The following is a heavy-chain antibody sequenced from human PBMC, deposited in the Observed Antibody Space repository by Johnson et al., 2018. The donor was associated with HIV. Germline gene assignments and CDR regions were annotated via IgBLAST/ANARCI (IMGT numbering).Heavy chain of an antibody. Sequence: QVQLVESGGGVVQPGRSLRLSCAASGFTFSSYAMHWVRQAPGKGLEWVAVISYDGSNKYYADSVKGRFTISRDNSKNTLYLQMNSLRAEDTAAYYCAKGEGYCGGDCLDAFDIWGQGTMFTVSS. CDR1: GFTFSSYA. V-gene: IGHV3-30-3*01. J-gene: IGHJ3*02. CDR2: ISYDGSNK. D-gene: IGHD2-21*01. CDR3: AKGEGYCGGDCLDAFDI.